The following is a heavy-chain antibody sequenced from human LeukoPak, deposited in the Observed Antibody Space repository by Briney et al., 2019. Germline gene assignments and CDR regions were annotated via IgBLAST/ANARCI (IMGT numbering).Heavy chain of an antibody. Sequence: SETLSLTCAVYGGSFSGYYWSWIHQPPGKGLEWIGEIDQSGSTNYNTSLKSRVTISVDTSKNQFSLKMSSVTAADMAVYYCASLGSGSYSRKNWYFDLWGRGTLVTVSS. V-gene: IGHV4-34*01. D-gene: IGHD3-10*01. CDR3: ASLGSGSYSRKNWYFDL. CDR1: GGSFSGYY. J-gene: IGHJ2*01. CDR2: IDQSGST.